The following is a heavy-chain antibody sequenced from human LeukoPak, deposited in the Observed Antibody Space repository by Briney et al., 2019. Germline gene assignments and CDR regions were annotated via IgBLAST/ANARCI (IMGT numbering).Heavy chain of an antibody. D-gene: IGHD3-3*01. Sequence: SETLSLTCTVSGGSISSYYWSWIRQPPGKGLEWIGYIYYSGSTNYNPSLKSRVTISVDTSKNQFSLRLSSVTAADTAVYYCARQEPITIFGVGTARGAFDIWGQGTMVTVSS. CDR2: IYYSGST. J-gene: IGHJ3*02. V-gene: IGHV4-59*08. CDR3: ARQEPITIFGVGTARGAFDI. CDR1: GGSISSYY.